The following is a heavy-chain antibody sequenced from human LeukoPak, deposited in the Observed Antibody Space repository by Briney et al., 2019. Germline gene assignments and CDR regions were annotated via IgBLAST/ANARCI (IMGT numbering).Heavy chain of an antibody. J-gene: IGHJ4*02. V-gene: IGHV4-59*12. D-gene: IGHD6-19*01. CDR1: GGSISSYY. CDR3: CGSGWFAGPFGY. Sequence: SETLSLTCTVSGGSISSYYWSWIRQPPGKGLEWIGYIYYSGSTNYNPSLKSRVTISVDTSKNQFSLKLTSVTAADTAVYYCCGSGWFAGPFGYWGQGALVTVSS. CDR2: IYYSGST.